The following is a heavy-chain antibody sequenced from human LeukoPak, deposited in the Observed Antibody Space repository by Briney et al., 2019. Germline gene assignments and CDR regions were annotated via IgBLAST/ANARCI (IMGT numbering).Heavy chain of an antibody. CDR2: INSDGSST. J-gene: IGHJ4*02. D-gene: IGHD6-19*01. CDR3: ARGSSGWYHFDY. Sequence: GGSLRLSCAASGFTFSSYWMHWVRQAPGKGLVWVSRINSDGSSTNYADSVKGRFTISRDNAKNTLYLQMNSLRAEDTAVYYCARGSSGWYHFDYWGQGTLVTVSS. V-gene: IGHV3-74*01. CDR1: GFTFSSYW.